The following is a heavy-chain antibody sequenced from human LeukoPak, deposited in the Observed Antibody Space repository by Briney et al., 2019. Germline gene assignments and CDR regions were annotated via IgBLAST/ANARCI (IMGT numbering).Heavy chain of an antibody. V-gene: IGHV1-69*05. CDR2: IIPIFGTA. CDR1: GGTFSSYA. Sequence: ASVKVSCKASGGTFSSYAISWVRQAPGQGLEWMGRIIPIFGTANYAQKFQGRVTITTDESTSTAYMELSSLRSEDTAVYYCAREGPRGGGQQLALDYWGQGTLVTVSS. J-gene: IGHJ4*02. D-gene: IGHD6-13*01. CDR3: AREGPRGGGQQLALDY.